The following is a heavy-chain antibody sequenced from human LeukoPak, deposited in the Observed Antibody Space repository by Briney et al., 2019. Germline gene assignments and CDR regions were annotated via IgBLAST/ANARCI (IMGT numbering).Heavy chain of an antibody. CDR2: ITAGHYST. D-gene: IGHD4-17*01. CDR3: TKDPNGDYVGAFDP. J-gene: IGHJ5*02. V-gene: IGHV3-23*01. CDR1: GFNLGSFA. Sequence: GGSLRLSCAASGFNLGSFAVTWVRQAPGKGLEWLSSITAGHYSTYNTDSVKGRFTISRDDSKNTLYLQMNSLRADDTAVYYCTKDPNGDYVGAFDPWGQGTLVTVSS.